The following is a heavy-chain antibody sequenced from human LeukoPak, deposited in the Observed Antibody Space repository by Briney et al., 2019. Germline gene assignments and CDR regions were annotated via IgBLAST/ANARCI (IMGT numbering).Heavy chain of an antibody. D-gene: IGHD5-24*01. Sequence: SETLSLTCSVSDDSISSYYWSWGRQPAGKGLEWIGRIHISGSTNYNPSLRSRVTMSLATSKNQFSLKLSSVTAADTAVYYCGGSRDGYIDYWGQGTLVTVSS. CDR2: IHISGST. J-gene: IGHJ4*02. V-gene: IGHV4-4*07. CDR3: GGSRDGYIDY. CDR1: DDSISSYY.